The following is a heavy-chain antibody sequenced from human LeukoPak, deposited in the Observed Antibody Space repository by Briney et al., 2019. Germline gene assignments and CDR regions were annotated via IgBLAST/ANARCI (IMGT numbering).Heavy chain of an antibody. J-gene: IGHJ3*02. CDR1: GFTFSSYS. V-gene: IGHV3-48*04. CDR3: ARAGGFGESDAFDI. D-gene: IGHD3-10*01. Sequence: PGGSLRLSCAASGFTFSSYSMNWVRQAPGKGLEWVSYISSSSSNIYYADSVKGRFTISRDNAKNSLYLQMNSLRAEDTAVYYCARAGGFGESDAFDIWGQGTMVTVSS. CDR2: ISSSSSNI.